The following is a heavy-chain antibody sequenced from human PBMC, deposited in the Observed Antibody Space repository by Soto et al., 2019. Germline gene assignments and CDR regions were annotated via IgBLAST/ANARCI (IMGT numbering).Heavy chain of an antibody. CDR1: GGSISSYY. V-gene: IGHV4-4*07. CDR2: IYTSGST. Sequence: SETLSLTCTVSGGSISSYYWSWIRQPVGKGLEWIGRIYTSGSTNYNPSLKSRVTMSVDTSKNQFSLKLSSVTAADTAVYYCARVRIAARTGAYGMDVWGQGTTVTVSS. D-gene: IGHD6-6*01. CDR3: ARVRIAARTGAYGMDV. J-gene: IGHJ6*02.